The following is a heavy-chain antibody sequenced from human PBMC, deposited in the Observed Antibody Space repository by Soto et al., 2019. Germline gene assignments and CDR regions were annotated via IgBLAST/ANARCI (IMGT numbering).Heavy chain of an antibody. CDR2: ISYDGSNK. J-gene: IGHJ5*02. V-gene: IGHV3-30-3*01. D-gene: IGHD4-17*01. CDR3: ARDRGYGDYGPIAYGWFDP. Sequence: PGGSLRLSCAASGFTFSSYAMHWVRQAPGKGLEWVAVISYDGSNKYYADSVRGRFTISRDNSKNTLYLQMNSLRAEDTAVYYCARDRGYGDYGPIAYGWFDPWGQGTLVTVSS. CDR1: GFTFSSYA.